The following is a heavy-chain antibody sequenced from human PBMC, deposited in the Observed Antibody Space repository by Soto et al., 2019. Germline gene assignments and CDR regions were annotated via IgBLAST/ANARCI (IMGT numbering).Heavy chain of an antibody. Sequence: ASVKVSCKASGYTFTSYGISWVRQAPGQGLEWKGWISAYNGNTNYAQKQKGRVTMTTDTSTSTAYKEQRNLKTDDTAVYYFARGVADYDILTGYPLWNYFDYWGQGTLVTVSS. V-gene: IGHV1-18*01. J-gene: IGHJ4*02. CDR3: ARGVADYDILTGYPLWNYFDY. CDR2: ISAYNGNT. D-gene: IGHD3-9*01. CDR1: GYTFTSYG.